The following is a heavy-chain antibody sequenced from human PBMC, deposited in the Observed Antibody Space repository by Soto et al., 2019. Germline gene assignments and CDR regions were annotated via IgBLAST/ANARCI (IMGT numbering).Heavy chain of an antibody. CDR3: TASGDPYYYYGMDV. Sequence: SETLSLTCAVSGGSISSGGYSWSWIRQPPGKGLEWIGYIYHSGSTYYNPSLKSRVTISVDRSKNQFSLKLSSVTAADTAVYYCTASGDPYYYYGMDVWGQGTTVTV. CDR2: IYHSGST. CDR1: GGSISSGGYS. V-gene: IGHV4-30-2*01. J-gene: IGHJ6*02. D-gene: IGHD7-27*01.